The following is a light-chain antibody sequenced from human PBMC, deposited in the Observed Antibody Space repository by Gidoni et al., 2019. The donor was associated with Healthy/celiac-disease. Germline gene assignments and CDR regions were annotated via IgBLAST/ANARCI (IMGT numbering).Light chain of an antibody. Sequence: DIQLSQPPSSLSASVGDRVTITCRASQSISSYLNWYQQKPGKAPKLLIYAASSLQSGVPSRFSGSGSGTDFTLTISRLQPEDFATYYCQQSYSNPYTFGQGTKLEIK. J-gene: IGKJ2*01. CDR3: QQSYSNPYT. CDR1: QSISSY. CDR2: AAS. V-gene: IGKV1-39*01.